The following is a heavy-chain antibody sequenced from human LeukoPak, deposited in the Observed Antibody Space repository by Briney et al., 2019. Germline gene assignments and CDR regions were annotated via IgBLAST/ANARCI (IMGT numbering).Heavy chain of an antibody. J-gene: IGHJ4*02. Sequence: GGSLRLSCAASGFAVSSNYMSWVRQAPGKGLEWVSVIYSGGGTFYADSVKGRFTISRDNSKNTLYLQMHSLRAEDTAVYYRARHIAAADYFDHWGQGTLVTVSS. V-gene: IGHV3-53*01. CDR2: IYSGGGT. CDR3: ARHIAAADYFDH. CDR1: GFAVSSNY. D-gene: IGHD6-13*01.